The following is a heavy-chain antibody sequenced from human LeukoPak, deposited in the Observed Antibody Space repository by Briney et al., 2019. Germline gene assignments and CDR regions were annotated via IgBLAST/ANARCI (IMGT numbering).Heavy chain of an antibody. J-gene: IGHJ4*02. D-gene: IGHD3-16*01. CDR2: IYHSGST. V-gene: IGHV4-30-2*01. CDR1: GGSVSIGGYS. CDR3: ATTQWGHFDY. Sequence: PSQTLSLTCAVSGGSVSIGGYSWSWIRQPPGKGLEWIGYIYHSGSTYYNPSLKSRVTISVDRSKNQFSLKLSSVTAADTAVYYCATTQWGHFDYWGQGTLVTVSS.